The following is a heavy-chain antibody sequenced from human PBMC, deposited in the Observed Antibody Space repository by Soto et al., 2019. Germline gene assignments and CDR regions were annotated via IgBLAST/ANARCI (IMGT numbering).Heavy chain of an antibody. CDR3: GRRRGRSSSYWFDH. CDR2: IHYNRNT. Sequence: SETLSLTCAVYGGSFSNYYWSWIRQPPGEGLEWIGEIHYNRNTNYNPSLKSRVTISMETSKTQFSLKLSSVTAADTAVYYCGRRRGRSSSYWFDHWGKGTLVTVSS. CDR1: GGSFSNYY. D-gene: IGHD6-6*01. V-gene: IGHV4-34*01. J-gene: IGHJ5*02.